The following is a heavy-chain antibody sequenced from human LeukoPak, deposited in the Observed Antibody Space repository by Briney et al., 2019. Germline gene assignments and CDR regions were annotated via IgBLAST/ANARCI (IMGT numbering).Heavy chain of an antibody. Sequence: PSETLSLTCPVSGGSISNYYFWSWVRQPPGKGLEWVGYIYYSGSTNYNPSLKSRVTISVDTSKSQFSLKLNSVTAADTAVYYCARVGGGNYYYYGMDVWGQGTTVTVSS. CDR1: GGSISNYY. CDR3: ARVGGGNYYYYGMDV. V-gene: IGHV4-59*01. D-gene: IGHD2-15*01. CDR2: IYYSGST. J-gene: IGHJ6*02.